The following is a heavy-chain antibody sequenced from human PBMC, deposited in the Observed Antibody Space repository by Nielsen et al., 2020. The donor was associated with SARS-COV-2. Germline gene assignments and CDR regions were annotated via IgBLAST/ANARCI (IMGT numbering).Heavy chain of an antibody. V-gene: IGHV3-53*01. CDR3: ARYDFWSGYGNWFDP. CDR2: IYSGGST. CDR1: GFSFDDDG. Sequence: GESLKISCAASGFSFDDDGMSWVRQAPGKGLEWVSIIYSGGSTYYADSVKGRFTISRDNSKNTLYLQMNSLRAEDTAVYYCARYDFWSGYGNWFDPWGQGTRVTVSS. D-gene: IGHD3-3*01. J-gene: IGHJ5*02.